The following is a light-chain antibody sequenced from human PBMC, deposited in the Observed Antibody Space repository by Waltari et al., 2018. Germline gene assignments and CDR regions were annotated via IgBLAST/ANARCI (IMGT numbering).Light chain of an antibody. Sequence: IVMTQSPDSLPVSLGERAPINCKSSQSVLHSSNMPNHLAWYQHKRGQPPKLIIYWASTRESGVPDRFSGSGSGTDFTLTINSLQPEDAAVYYCQQYYTSPALTFGGGTTVEIK. CDR1: QSVLHSSNMPNH. J-gene: IGKJ4*01. V-gene: IGKV4-1*01. CDR3: QQYYTSPALT. CDR2: WAS.